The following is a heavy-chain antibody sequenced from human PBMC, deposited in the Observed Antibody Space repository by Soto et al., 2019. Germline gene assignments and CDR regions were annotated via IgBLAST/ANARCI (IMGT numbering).Heavy chain of an antibody. CDR1: GFTLSSYA. CDR3: SKGSVLTYACRSNFDY. D-gene: IGHD3-16*01. J-gene: IGHJ4*02. V-gene: IGHV3-23*01. CDR2: VIGSGVSA. Sequence: EVQLSESGGGLVQPGGSLRLSCAASGFTLSSYAMSWVRQAPGKGLEWVSTVIGSGVSAYYVDSVRGRFTISRDNSKNTLYLQMNNLRAEDTAVYYCSKGSVLTYACRSNFDYWGQGTLVTVSS.